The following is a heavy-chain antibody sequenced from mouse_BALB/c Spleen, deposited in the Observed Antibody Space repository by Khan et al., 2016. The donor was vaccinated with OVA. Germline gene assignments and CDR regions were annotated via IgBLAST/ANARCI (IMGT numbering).Heavy chain of an antibody. CDR1: GYSFTTYY. CDR2: IDPFSGGT. V-gene: IGHV1S135*01. CDR3: TRHGYVSCFTY. Sequence: VRLQQSGPGLMKPAPSLSISCTASGYSFTTYYIHWFLQSHGKSLEWIGYIDPFSGGTTYKQNFKGMATLTDNNNSHAAYIHLSNLTSEDSAVYYCTRHGYVSCFTYWGQGTLVTVSA. D-gene: IGHD2-2*01. J-gene: IGHJ3*01.